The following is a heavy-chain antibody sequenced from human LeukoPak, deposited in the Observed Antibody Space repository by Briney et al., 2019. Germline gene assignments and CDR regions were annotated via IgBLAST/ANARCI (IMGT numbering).Heavy chain of an antibody. CDR2: IWYDGSNK. V-gene: IGHV3-33*01. J-gene: IGHJ1*01. Sequence: PGGSLRLSCAASGFTFSSYGMHWVRQAPGKGLEWVAVIWYDGSNKYYADSVKGRFTISRDNSKNTLYLQMNSLRAEDTAVYYCARGDVTCSGGSCYPFRFQHWGQGTLVTVSS. CDR1: GFTFSSYG. CDR3: ARGDVTCSGGSCYPFRFQH. D-gene: IGHD2-15*01.